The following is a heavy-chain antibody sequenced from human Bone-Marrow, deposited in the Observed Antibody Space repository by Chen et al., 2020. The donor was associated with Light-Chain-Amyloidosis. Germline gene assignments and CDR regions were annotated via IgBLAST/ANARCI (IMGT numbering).Heavy chain of an antibody. CDR3: VRVGADDYTWGTPYFDY. CDR1: GFAFGSSG. D-gene: IGHD3-16*01. Sequence: QVQLVESGGGVLQPGTSLRLSCVASGFAFGSSGMHWVRQAPGKGLEWVAIISADADTKNYGDSVKGRFTISRDNYKNTLYLQMSSLRPEDTAVYYCVRVGADDYTWGTPYFDYWGQGTLVTVSS. CDR2: ISADADTK. J-gene: IGHJ4*02. V-gene: IGHV3-30*03.